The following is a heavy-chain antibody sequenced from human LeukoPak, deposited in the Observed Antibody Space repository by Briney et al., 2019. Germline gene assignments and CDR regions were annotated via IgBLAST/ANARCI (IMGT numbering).Heavy chain of an antibody. Sequence: GASVKVSYKASGYTLTRYSINWLRQAPGQGLEWMGWISAYNGDTNYAQNVQGRVTMTTDASTSTAYMELRSLRSDDTAVYYCARDFESCTSASCYALFDFWGQGTLVTVSS. J-gene: IGHJ4*02. CDR1: GYTLTRYS. D-gene: IGHD2-2*01. CDR2: ISAYNGDT. V-gene: IGHV1-18*01. CDR3: ARDFESCTSASCYALFDF.